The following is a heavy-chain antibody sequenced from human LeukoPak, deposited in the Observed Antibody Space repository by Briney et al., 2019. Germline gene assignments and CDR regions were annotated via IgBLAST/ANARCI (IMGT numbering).Heavy chain of an antibody. V-gene: IGHV3-48*02. J-gene: IGHJ6*02. CDR3: AKDGGWELLHYYYGMDV. Sequence: PGGSLRLSCAASGFTFSSYTLNWVRQAPGKGLEWISYINSVSNTLYYADSVKGRFTISRDNAKNSLYLQMNSLRDEDTAVYYCAKDGGWELLHYYYGMDVWGQGTTVTVSS. D-gene: IGHD1-26*01. CDR1: GFTFSSYT. CDR2: INSVSNTL.